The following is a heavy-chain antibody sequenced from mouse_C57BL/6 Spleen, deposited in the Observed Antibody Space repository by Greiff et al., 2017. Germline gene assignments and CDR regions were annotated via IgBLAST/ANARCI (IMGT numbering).Heavy chain of an antibody. CDR2: ISSGSSTI. CDR3: ARNYYGSSHLDY. CDR1: GFTFSDYG. J-gene: IGHJ2*01. V-gene: IGHV5-17*01. D-gene: IGHD1-1*01. Sequence: EVKVVESGGGLVKPGGSLKLSCAASGFTFSDYGMHWVRQAPEKGLEWVAYISSGSSTIYYADTVKGRFTISRDNAKNTQFLQMTSLRSEDTAMYYCARNYYGSSHLDYWGQGTTLTVSS.